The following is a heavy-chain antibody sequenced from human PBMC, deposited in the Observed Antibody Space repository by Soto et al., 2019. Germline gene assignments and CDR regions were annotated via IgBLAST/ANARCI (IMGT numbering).Heavy chain of an antibody. CDR1: GFTFSSYT. V-gene: IGHV3-23*01. D-gene: IGHD2-21*02. J-gene: IGHJ5*02. CDR3: AKGFIRDCGGDCTVDT. Sequence: VGSLRLSCAASGFTFSSYTMSWVRQAPGKGLEWVSGISATGGSTYYADSVKGRFTFSRDNSKNTLYLQMNSLRAEDTAVYYCAKGFIRDCGGDCTVDTWGQGTLVTVSS. CDR2: ISATGGST.